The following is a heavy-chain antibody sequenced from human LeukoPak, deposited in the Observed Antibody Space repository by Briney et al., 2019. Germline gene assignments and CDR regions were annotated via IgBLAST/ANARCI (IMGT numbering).Heavy chain of an antibody. CDR3: ARAYCSSTSCPYGMGV. D-gene: IGHD2-2*01. J-gene: IGHJ6*02. CDR2: ISYDGSNK. Sequence: GGSLRLSCAASGFTFSSYAMHWVRQAPGKGLEWVAVISYDGSNKYYADSVKGRFTISRDNSKNTLYLQMNSLRAEDTAVYYCARAYCSSTSCPYGMGVWGQGTTVTVSS. CDR1: GFTFSSYA. V-gene: IGHV3-30-3*01.